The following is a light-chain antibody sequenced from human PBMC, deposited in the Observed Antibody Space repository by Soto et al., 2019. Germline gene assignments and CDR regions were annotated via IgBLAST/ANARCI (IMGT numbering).Light chain of an antibody. J-gene: IGLJ1*01. V-gene: IGLV2-14*01. Sequence: QSALTQPASVSGSPGQSITISCTGTSSDVGGYNYVSWYQQHPGKAPKLMIYDVSNRPSGVSNRFSGSKSGNTDSLTISGLQAEDEADYYCSSYTSSSTYVFGTGTQVTVL. CDR2: DVS. CDR3: SSYTSSSTYV. CDR1: SSDVGGYNY.